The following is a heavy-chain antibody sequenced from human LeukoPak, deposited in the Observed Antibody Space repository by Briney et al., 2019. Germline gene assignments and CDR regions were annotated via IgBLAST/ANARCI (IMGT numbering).Heavy chain of an antibody. V-gene: IGHV3-30-3*01. CDR3: AREWVDVDTAMVTVRGDDY. CDR1: GLTFSSYA. J-gene: IGHJ4*02. D-gene: IGHD5-18*01. CDR2: ISYDGSNK. Sequence: GGSLRLSCAASGLTFSSYAMHWVRQAPGKGLEWVAVISYDGSNKYYADSVKGRFTISRDNSKNTLYLQMNSLRAEDTAVYYCAREWVDVDTAMVTVRGDDYWGQGTLVTVSS.